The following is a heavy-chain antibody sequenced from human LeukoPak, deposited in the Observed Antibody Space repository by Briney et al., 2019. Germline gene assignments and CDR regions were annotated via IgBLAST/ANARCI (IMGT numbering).Heavy chain of an antibody. V-gene: IGHV3-48*03. CDR1: GFTFSSYE. D-gene: IGHD1-20*01. CDR2: ISSSGSTI. CDR3: ARERITGTDY. J-gene: IGHJ4*02. Sequence: PGGSLRLSCAASGFTFSSYEMNWVRQAPGKGLEWVSYISSSGSTIYYADSVKGRFTISRDNAKNSLYLQMNSLRAEDTAVYYCARERITGTDYWGKGTLVTVSS.